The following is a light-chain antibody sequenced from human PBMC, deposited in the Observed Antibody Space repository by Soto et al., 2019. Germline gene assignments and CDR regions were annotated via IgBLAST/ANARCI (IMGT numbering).Light chain of an antibody. CDR3: RSYTTSXPYV. Sequence: QSFLTQPASVSGSPGQSITISCTGTSSDVCAYNFFSWYKHHPGRAPKLIIYEVTIRPSGVYNRFSGSKSGNTASLTISGLPAEDEADYYCRSYTTSXPYVLGTGNQVXV. J-gene: IGLJ1*01. CDR1: SSDVCAYNF. CDR2: EVT. V-gene: IGLV2-14*01.